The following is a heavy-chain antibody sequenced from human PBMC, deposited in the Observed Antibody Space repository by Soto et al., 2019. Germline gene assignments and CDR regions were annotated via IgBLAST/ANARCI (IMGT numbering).Heavy chain of an antibody. CDR1: GGSISSSNW. V-gene: IGHV4-4*02. CDR2: IYHSGST. Sequence: QVQLQESGPGLVKPSGTLSLTCAVSGGSISSSNWWSWVRQPPGKGLEWIGEIYHSGSTNYNPSLKCLVTISVDKSKHQFSLELSSVTAADTAVYYCARLWFGEGCMDVWGQGTTVTVSS. CDR3: ARLWFGEGCMDV. J-gene: IGHJ6*02. D-gene: IGHD3-10*01.